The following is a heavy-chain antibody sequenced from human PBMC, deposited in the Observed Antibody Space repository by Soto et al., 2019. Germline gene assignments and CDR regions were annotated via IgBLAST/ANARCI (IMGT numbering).Heavy chain of an antibody. CDR3: ARGPRVYSSSWYFRNWFDP. Sequence: KPSETLSLTCAVYGGSFSGYYWSWIRQPPGKGLEWIGEINHSGSTNYNPSLKSRVTISVDTSKNQFSLKLSSVTAADTAVYYCARGPRVYSSSWYFRNWFDPWGQGTLVTVSS. V-gene: IGHV4-34*01. CDR1: GGSFSGYY. D-gene: IGHD6-13*01. J-gene: IGHJ5*02. CDR2: INHSGST.